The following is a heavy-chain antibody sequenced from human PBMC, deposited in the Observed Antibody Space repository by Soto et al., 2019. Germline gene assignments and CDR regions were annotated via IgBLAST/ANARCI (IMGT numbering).Heavy chain of an antibody. V-gene: IGHV3-15*01. CDR1: GFTFSNAW. D-gene: IGHD6-19*01. Sequence: PGGSLRLSCAASGFTFSNAWMSWVRQAPGKGLEWVGRIKSKTDGGTTDYAAPVKGRFTISRDDSKNTLYLQMNSLKTEDTAVYYCTTAGGGYSSGWHPPWYYYYGMDVWGQGTTVTVSS. CDR3: TTAGGGYSSGWHPPWYYYYGMDV. J-gene: IGHJ6*02. CDR2: IKSKTDGGTT.